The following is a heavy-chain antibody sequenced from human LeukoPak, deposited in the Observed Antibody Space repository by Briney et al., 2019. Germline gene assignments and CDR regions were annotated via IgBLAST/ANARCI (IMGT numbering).Heavy chain of an antibody. V-gene: IGHV3-48*02. CDR2: ISSSSNTI. CDR1: GFTFSTYS. CDR3: ARYSSSFQGYYYAMDV. Sequence: GSLRLSCAASGFTFSTYSMNWDRQAPGKGLEWVSYISSSSNTIYYADSVRGRFTISRDNAKNSLYLQMNSLRDEDTAVYYCARYSSSFQGYYYAMDVWGQGTTVTVSS. D-gene: IGHD6-13*01. J-gene: IGHJ6*02.